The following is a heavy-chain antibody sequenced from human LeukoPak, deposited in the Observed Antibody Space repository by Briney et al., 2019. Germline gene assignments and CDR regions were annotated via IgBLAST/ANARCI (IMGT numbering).Heavy chain of an antibody. CDR1: GGSISSGGYY. J-gene: IGHJ4*02. V-gene: IGHV4-31*03. CDR3: ARLVAVAGVFDY. D-gene: IGHD6-19*01. CDR2: IYYSGST. Sequence: PSQTLSLTCTVSGGSISSGGYYWSWIRQHPGKGLEWIGYIYYSGSTYCNPSLKSRVTISVDTSKNQFSLKLSSVTAADTAVYYCARLVAVAGVFDYWGQGTLVTVSS.